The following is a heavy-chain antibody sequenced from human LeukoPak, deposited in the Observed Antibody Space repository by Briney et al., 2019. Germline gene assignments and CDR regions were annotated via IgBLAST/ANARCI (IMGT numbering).Heavy chain of an antibody. D-gene: IGHD3-10*01. Sequence: SETLSLTCTVSGGSISSSSYYWGWIRQPPGKGLEWIGSIYYSGSTYYNPSLKSRVTISVDTSKNQFSLKLSSVTAADTAVYYCARDPWFGELSHWGQGTLVTVSS. J-gene: IGHJ4*02. CDR1: GGSISSSSYY. CDR3: ARDPWFGELSH. CDR2: IYYSGST. V-gene: IGHV4-39*07.